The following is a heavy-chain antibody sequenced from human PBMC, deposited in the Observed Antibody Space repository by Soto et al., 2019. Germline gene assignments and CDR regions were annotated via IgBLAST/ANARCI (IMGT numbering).Heavy chain of an antibody. J-gene: IGHJ3*02. CDR1: GGSISSGGYS. D-gene: IGHD2-21*02. V-gene: IGHV4-30-2*01. Sequence: QLQLQESGSGLVKPSQTLSLTCAVSGGSISSGGYSWSWIRQPPGKGLEWIGYIYHSGSTCYNPSLKSRVTISLDGSKNQFSLKLTSVTAADTAVYYCASARSRADCAGDCTDAFDIWGQGTMVTVSS. CDR3: ASARSRADCAGDCTDAFDI. CDR2: IYHSGST.